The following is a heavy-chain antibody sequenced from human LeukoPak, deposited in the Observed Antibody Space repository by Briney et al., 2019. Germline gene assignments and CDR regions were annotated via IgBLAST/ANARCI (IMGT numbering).Heavy chain of an antibody. CDR3: ATGYDDVWGSYRPYFDY. CDR2: FDPEDGET. D-gene: IGHD3-16*02. Sequence: ASVKVSCKVSGYTLTELSMHWVRQAPGKGLEWMGGFDPEDGETIYAQKFQGRVTMTEDTSTDTAYMELSSLRSEDTAVYYCATGYDDVWGSYRPYFDYWGQGTLVTVSS. CDR1: GYTLTELS. J-gene: IGHJ4*02. V-gene: IGHV1-24*01.